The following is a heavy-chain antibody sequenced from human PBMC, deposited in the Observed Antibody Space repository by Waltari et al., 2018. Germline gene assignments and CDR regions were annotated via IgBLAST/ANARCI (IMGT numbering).Heavy chain of an antibody. Sequence: EVQLLESVGGLVQTGGSLRLSCAASGFTLSSSAMRWVCRAPGKGLEWVSAISCSGGSTYYADSVKGRFTISRDNSKNTLYLQMNSLRAEDTAVYYCAKDPIAVAGLLDYWGQGTLVTVSS. CDR1: GFTLSSSA. D-gene: IGHD6-19*01. V-gene: IGHV3-23*01. CDR2: ISCSGGST. J-gene: IGHJ4*02. CDR3: AKDPIAVAGLLDY.